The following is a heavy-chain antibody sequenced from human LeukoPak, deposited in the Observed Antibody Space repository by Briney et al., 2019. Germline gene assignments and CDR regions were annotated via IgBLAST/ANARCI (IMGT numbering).Heavy chain of an antibody. CDR1: GYTFATSG. CDR3: ARARCQPLLGDY. Sequence: ASVKVSCKASGYTFATSGISWVRQAPGQGLEWMGWISGHNGDTNYAQSFQGRVTMTTDTSTSTAYMELRTLRSDDTAVYYCARARCQPLLGDYWGQGTLVTVSS. CDR2: ISGHNGDT. D-gene: IGHD2-21*02. J-gene: IGHJ4*02. V-gene: IGHV1-18*01.